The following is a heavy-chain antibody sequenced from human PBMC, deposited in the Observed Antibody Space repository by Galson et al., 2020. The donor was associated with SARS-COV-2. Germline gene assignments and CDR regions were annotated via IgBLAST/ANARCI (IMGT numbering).Heavy chain of an antibody. J-gene: IGHJ4*02. CDR1: GFSLSTSGVG. CDR2: IYCDDAK. CDR3: AHRPKPVSTVTTSINYFDS. V-gene: IGHV2-5*02. D-gene: IGHD4-17*01. Sequence: SGPTLAKPTHTLTLTCTLPGFSLSTSGVGVGWIRQPQGKPLERLPGIYCDDAKRYSQSLKSRHTITKDTTTNQVGLTLTNMDPVDTATYYSAHRPKPVSTVTTSINYFDSCGQGILVTVSS.